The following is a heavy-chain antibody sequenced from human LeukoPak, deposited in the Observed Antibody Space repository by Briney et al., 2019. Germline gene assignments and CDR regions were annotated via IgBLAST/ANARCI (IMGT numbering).Heavy chain of an antibody. D-gene: IGHD4-17*01. Sequence: PGGSLRLSCAASGFTFSSYGMHWVRQAPGKGLEWVAFIRYDGSNKYYADSVKGRFTISRDNSKNTLYLQMNSLRAEDTAVYYCARDRTVTTPYFDYWGQGTLVTVSS. J-gene: IGHJ4*02. CDR3: ARDRTVTTPYFDY. CDR1: GFTFSSYG. V-gene: IGHV3-30*02. CDR2: IRYDGSNK.